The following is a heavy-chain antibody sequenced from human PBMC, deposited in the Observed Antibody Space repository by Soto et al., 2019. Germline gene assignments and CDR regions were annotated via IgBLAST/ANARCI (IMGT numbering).Heavy chain of an antibody. J-gene: IGHJ4*02. Sequence: QVQLVQSGAEVKKTGSSVKVSCKTSGGTFSTFGISWVRQAPGQGLEWMGGIIPVFGTAEYSQKFEDRITITADESTNTVYMDLRILTSEDTAIYYCARTAPMDAGDKYYYDFWGQGALVTVSS. V-gene: IGHV1-69*01. CDR3: ARTAPMDAGDKYYYDF. CDR2: IIPVFGTA. CDR1: GGTFSTFG. D-gene: IGHD3-16*01.